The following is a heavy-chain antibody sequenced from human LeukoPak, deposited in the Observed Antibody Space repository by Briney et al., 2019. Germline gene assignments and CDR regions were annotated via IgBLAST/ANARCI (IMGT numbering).Heavy chain of an antibody. CDR1: GGSFNDYY. D-gene: IGHD3-16*02. J-gene: IGHJ4*02. CDR3: ARVSEIMISFGGVISHFDN. CDR2: INHSGGT. V-gene: IGHV4-34*01. Sequence: SETLSLTCSLYGGSFNDYYWSWIRQPPGEGLEWIGEINHSGGTNYNPSLWSRLTISIDTSKHQFSLQVTSVTAADTGVYFCARVSEIMISFGGVISHFDNWGQGALVTVSS.